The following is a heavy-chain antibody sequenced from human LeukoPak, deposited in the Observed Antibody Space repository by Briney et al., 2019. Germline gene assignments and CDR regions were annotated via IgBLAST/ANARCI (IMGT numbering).Heavy chain of an antibody. J-gene: IGHJ6*02. V-gene: IGHV3-7*03. CDR2: IKQDGSEK. Sequence: GGSLRLSCAASGFTFSTYSMNWVRQAPGKGLEWVASIKQDGSEKFYVDSVKGRFTISRDNGNNSVYLQMNSLRVDDTAVYYCARDLRQIRMDVWGQGTTVTVSS. CDR1: GFTFSTYS. CDR3: ARDLRQIRMDV.